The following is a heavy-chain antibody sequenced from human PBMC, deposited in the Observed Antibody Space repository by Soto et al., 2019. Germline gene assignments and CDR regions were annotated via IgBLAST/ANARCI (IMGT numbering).Heavy chain of an antibody. V-gene: IGHV3-23*01. CDR3: AKFYCISIMCQAPAAKSTGGFEI. J-gene: IGHJ3*02. Sequence: EPQLLESGGGLAHPGGSLRLSCGASGFTFSSYAMSWVRQAPGKGLEWVAAISGSGVSTYYADSVRGRSTISRDNSKKTLDLQMNSLRAEDTAVYYCAKFYCISIMCQAPAAKSTGGFEIWGQGTLVTVSS. D-gene: IGHD2-2*01. CDR1: GFTFSSYA. CDR2: ISGSGVST.